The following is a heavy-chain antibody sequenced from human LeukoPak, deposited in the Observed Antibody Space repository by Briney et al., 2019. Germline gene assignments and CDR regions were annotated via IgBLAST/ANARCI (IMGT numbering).Heavy chain of an antibody. CDR2: INSDGSWT. D-gene: IGHD2/OR15-2a*01. Sequence: GGSLRLSCAASGNYWMHWVRQAPGKGLVWVSHINSDGSWTGYADSVKGRFTISKDNAKNTVYLQMNSLRAEDTAVYYCVSFYETYWGRGTLVTVSS. V-gene: IGHV3-74*01. CDR3: VSFYETY. CDR1: GNYW. J-gene: IGHJ4*02.